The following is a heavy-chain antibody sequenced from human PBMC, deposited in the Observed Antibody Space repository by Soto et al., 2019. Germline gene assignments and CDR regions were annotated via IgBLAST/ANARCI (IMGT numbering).Heavy chain of an antibody. J-gene: IGHJ1*01. CDR1: GGSIKTGGYY. D-gene: IGHD4-4*01. Sequence: PSETLSLTCAVSGGSIKTGGYYWGWIRQPPGKGLEWIATIYYSGTTYYNPSLKSRLTISVDTSNNLFSLEMRSVIAADTAFYYCARPAYRDYSTWGQGTLVTVSS. CDR3: ARPAYRDYST. CDR2: IYYSGTT. V-gene: IGHV4-39*02.